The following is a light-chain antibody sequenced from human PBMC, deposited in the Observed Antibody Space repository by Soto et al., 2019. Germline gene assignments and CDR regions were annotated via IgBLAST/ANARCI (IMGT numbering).Light chain of an antibody. CDR1: SSDVGRYNY. V-gene: IGLV2-14*01. J-gene: IGLJ2*01. CDR3: SSYTSSSTRVV. Sequence: QSALTQPASVSGSPGQSITISCTGTSSDVGRYNYVSWYQQHPGKAPKLMIYDVNNRPSGVSNRFPGSKSGNTASLTISGLQAEDEADYYCSSYTSSSTRVVFGGGTQLTVL. CDR2: DVN.